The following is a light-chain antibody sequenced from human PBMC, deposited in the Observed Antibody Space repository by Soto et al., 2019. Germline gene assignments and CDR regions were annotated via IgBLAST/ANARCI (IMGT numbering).Light chain of an antibody. J-gene: IGKJ1*01. V-gene: IGKV3-15*01. Sequence: IVMTQSPATVSASPGERVTLSCRASQSVSGNVAWYHQKPGQPPRLLVYGASTTATDTPARFFGSGSETDFTLTITRLQSEDFGTYYCQQFNSWPRTFGQGTK. CDR2: GAS. CDR1: QSVSGN. CDR3: QQFNSWPRT.